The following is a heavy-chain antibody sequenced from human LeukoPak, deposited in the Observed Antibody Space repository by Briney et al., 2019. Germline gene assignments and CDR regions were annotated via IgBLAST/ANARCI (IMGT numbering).Heavy chain of an antibody. D-gene: IGHD3-10*01. CDR3: ARGLDSSGGGYYFDY. CDR1: GFTFSNAY. J-gene: IGHJ4*02. V-gene: IGHV3-53*01. CDR2: LYRGTTA. Sequence: GGSLRLSCAASGFTFSNAYMSWVRQAPGKGLEWVSVLYRGTTAYYADSVKGRFTISRDNSKNTLYLQMNSLRAEDTAVYHCARGLDSSGGGYYFDYWGQGTLVTVSS.